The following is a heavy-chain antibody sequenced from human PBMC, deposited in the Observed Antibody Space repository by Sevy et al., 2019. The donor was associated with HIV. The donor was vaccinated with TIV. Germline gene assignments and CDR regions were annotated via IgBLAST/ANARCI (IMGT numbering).Heavy chain of an antibody. CDR2: ISAYNGDT. V-gene: IGHV1-18*01. J-gene: IGHJ4*02. Sequence: AAVKVSCKASGYTFISYGFTWVRQAPRQGLEGLGWISAYNGDTNYAQKLQGRVTMSTDTSTSTAYMELRSLRSDDTAVYYCARDRAGILYFDYWGQGTLVTVSS. CDR3: ARDRAGILYFDY. D-gene: IGHD6-19*01. CDR1: GYTFISYG.